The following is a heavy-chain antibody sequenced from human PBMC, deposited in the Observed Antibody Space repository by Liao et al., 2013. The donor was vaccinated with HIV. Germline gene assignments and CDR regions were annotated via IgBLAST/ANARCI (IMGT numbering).Heavy chain of an antibody. CDR3: ARKSTYAYGFFDYYMDV. Sequence: QLQLQESGPGLVKPSETLSLTCAVYGGSFSDHSWSWLRQPPGKGLEWIGEINHSGGITYNPSLKSRLTISGDTSKSQFSLRLTSLTAADTAVYYCARKSTYAYGFFDYYMDVWGKGTTVTVS. D-gene: IGHD3-16*01. V-gene: IGHV4-34*10. CDR2: INHSGGI. J-gene: IGHJ6*03. CDR1: GGSFSDHS.